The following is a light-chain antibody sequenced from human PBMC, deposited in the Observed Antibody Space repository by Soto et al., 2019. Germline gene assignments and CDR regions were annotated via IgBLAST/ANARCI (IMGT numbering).Light chain of an antibody. V-gene: IGKV3-15*01. CDR1: QIVSSSY. Sequence: ITQSPSTLSLSPWERATLSCRAIQIVSSSYLAWYQQKPGQAPRLLIYCASTRATVVPARFSGSGSGTQFTLTISSRQPEDFAVYYCHQYNNRPARTFAQGTKV. CDR3: HQYNNRPART. J-gene: IGKJ1*01. CDR2: CAS.